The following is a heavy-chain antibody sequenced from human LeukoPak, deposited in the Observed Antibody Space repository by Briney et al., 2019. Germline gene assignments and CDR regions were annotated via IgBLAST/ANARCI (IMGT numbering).Heavy chain of an antibody. Sequence: PGGSLRLSCAASGFTFSSYAMSWVRQAPGKGLEWVSAISGSGGSTYYADSVKGRFTISRDNSKNTLYLQMNSLRAEDTAVYYCAKDRVGYCSSTSCLWPFDYWGQGTLVTVSS. CDR3: AKDRVGYCSSTSCLWPFDY. J-gene: IGHJ4*02. D-gene: IGHD2-2*01. V-gene: IGHV3-23*01. CDR2: ISGSGGST. CDR1: GFTFSSYA.